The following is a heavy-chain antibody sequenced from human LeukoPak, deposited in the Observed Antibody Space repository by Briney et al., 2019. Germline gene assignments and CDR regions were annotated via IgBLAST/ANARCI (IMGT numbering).Heavy chain of an antibody. CDR2: ISSSGSTI. J-gene: IGHJ3*02. CDR1: GFTFSSYE. V-gene: IGHV3-48*03. D-gene: IGHD6-13*01. CDR3: ARDELGYSSPDDAFDI. Sequence: GGSLRLSCAASGFTFSSYEMNWVRQAPGKGLEWVSYISSSGSTIYYADSVKGRFTISRDNAKNSLYLQMNGLRAEDTAVYYCARDELGYSSPDDAFDIWGQGTMVTVSS.